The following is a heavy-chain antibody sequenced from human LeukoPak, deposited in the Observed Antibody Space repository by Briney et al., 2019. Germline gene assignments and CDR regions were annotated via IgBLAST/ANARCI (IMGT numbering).Heavy chain of an antibody. CDR1: GFTFSSYS. CDR2: IISSSSYI. CDR3: ARDRNTVFDY. D-gene: IGHD1-14*01. V-gene: IGHV3-21*01. Sequence: GGSLRLSXAASGFTFSSYSMNWVRQPPGKGLEWVSSIISSSSYIYYADSVKGRFTISRDNAKNSLYLQMNSLRAEDTAVYYCARDRNTVFDYWGQGTLVTVSS. J-gene: IGHJ4*02.